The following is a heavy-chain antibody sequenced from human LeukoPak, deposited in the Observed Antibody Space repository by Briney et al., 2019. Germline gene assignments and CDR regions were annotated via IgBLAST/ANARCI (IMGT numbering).Heavy chain of an antibody. CDR1: GFTVSSNY. CDR2: IYSGGST. CDR3: AKHVILVTTYFDY. Sequence: TGGSLRLSCAASGFTVSSNYMSWVRQAPGKGLEWVSVIYSGGSTYYADSVKGRFTISRDNSKNTLYLQMNSLRAEDTAVYYCAKHVILVTTYFDYWGQGTLVTVSS. J-gene: IGHJ4*02. D-gene: IGHD4-17*01. V-gene: IGHV3-53*01.